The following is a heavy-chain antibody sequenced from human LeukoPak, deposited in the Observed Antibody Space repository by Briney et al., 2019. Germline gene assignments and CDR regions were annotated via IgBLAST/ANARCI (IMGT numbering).Heavy chain of an antibody. D-gene: IGHD6-13*01. CDR2: ISSSGSTI. CDR3: ARVAYSSSWYEVGAFDI. Sequence: SGGSLRLSCAASGFTFSDYYMSWIRQAPGKGLEWVSYISSSGSTIYYADSVKGRFTISRDNAKNSLYLQVNSLRAEDTAVYYCARVAYSSSWYEVGAFDIWGQGTMVTVSS. J-gene: IGHJ3*02. V-gene: IGHV3-11*01. CDR1: GFTFSDYY.